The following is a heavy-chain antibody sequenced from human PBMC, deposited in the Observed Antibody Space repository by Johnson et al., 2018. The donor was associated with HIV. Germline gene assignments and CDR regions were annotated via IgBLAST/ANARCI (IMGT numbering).Heavy chain of an antibody. CDR2: IKSKTDGGTT. CDR3: TTAKTIFGVVTLDGFDF. CDR1: GITFTDAW. Sequence: EVQLVESGGGLIKPGGSRRLSCAVSGITFTDAWMNWVRQAPGKGLEWVGRIKSKTDGGTTDYAVPVKGRVTISRDDSKKTVYLQMNSLKSEDTAVYYCTTAKTIFGVVTLDGFDFWGQGTMVTVSS. D-gene: IGHD3-3*01. V-gene: IGHV3-15*01. J-gene: IGHJ3*01.